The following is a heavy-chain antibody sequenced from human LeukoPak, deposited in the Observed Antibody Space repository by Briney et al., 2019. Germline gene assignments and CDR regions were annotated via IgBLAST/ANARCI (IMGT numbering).Heavy chain of an antibody. J-gene: IGHJ4*02. CDR3: ARVRIAAAGTPHDY. D-gene: IGHD6-13*01. CDR2: IIPILGIA. Sequence: GASVKVSCKASGGTFSSYAISWVRQAPGQGLEWMGRIIPILGIANYAQKFQGRVTITADKSTSTAYMELSSLRSEDTAVYYCARVRIAAAGTPHDYWGQGTLVTVSS. V-gene: IGHV1-69*04. CDR1: GGTFSSYA.